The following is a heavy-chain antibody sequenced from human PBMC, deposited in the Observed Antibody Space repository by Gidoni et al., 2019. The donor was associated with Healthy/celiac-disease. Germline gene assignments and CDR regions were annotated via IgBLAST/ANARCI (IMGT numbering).Heavy chain of an antibody. CDR2: ISYDGSNK. J-gene: IGHJ6*02. V-gene: IGHV3-30*04. D-gene: IGHD5-12*01. CDR1: GFTFSSYA. CDR3: ARDQSGYDYLVYYYYYGMDV. Sequence: QVQLVESGGGVVQPGRSLRLSCAASGFTFSSYAMHWVRQAPGKGLAWVAVISYDGSNKYYADSVKGRFTISRDNSKNTLYLQMNSLRAEDTAVYYCARDQSGYDYLVYYYYYGMDVWGQGTTVTVSS.